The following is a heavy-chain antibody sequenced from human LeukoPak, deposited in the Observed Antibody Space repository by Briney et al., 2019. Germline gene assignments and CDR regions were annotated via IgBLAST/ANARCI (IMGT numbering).Heavy chain of an antibody. J-gene: IGHJ6*03. CDR2: INWNGGST. Sequence: GGSLRLSCAASGFTFDDYGMSWVRHAPGKGLEWVSGINWNGGSTGYADSVKGRFTISRDNAKNSLYLQMNSLRAEDTALYHCARSGDYDYYYYMDVWGKGTTVTVSS. V-gene: IGHV3-20*01. D-gene: IGHD2-21*02. CDR1: GFTFDDYG. CDR3: ARSGDYDYYYYMDV.